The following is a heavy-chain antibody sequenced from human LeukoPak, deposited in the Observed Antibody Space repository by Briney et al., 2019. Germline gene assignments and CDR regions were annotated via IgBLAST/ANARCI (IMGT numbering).Heavy chain of an antibody. CDR2: IYTSGST. Sequence: PSQPLPLTCTVSGGSISSCSYYWSWIPQPAGKGLEGIVRIYTSGSTNYNPSLKSRVTISVDTSENQFSLKLSSVTAADTAVYYCAREAGELLGAFDIWGQGTMVTVSS. J-gene: IGHJ3*02. V-gene: IGHV4-61*02. D-gene: IGHD1-26*01. CDR1: GGSISSCSYY. CDR3: AREAGELLGAFDI.